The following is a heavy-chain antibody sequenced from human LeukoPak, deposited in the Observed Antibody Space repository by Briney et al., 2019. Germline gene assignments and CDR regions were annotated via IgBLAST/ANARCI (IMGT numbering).Heavy chain of an antibody. CDR1: GGSLTSTSSF. CDR2: ISYPART. V-gene: IGHV4-39*01. J-gene: IGHJ4*02. CDR3: AFPGSGYYYAAD. Sequence: SETLSLTCTVSGGSLTSTSSFWGWIRQSPGKGLEWIGSISYPARTYYNPSLKTRITMSLDASKNQFSLRLDSVTAADTALYFCAFPGSGYYYAADWGQGTLVTVSS. D-gene: IGHD3-22*01.